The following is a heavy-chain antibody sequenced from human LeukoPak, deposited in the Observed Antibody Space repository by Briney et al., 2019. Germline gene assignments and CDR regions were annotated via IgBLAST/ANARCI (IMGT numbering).Heavy chain of an antibody. Sequence: PGGSLRLSCAASGFTFSDYYMSWIRQAPGKGLEWVSYISASGSTKYYADSVKGRFTISRDNAKNSLYLQMNSLRAEDTAVYYCAREVRMVRGVYFDYWGQGTLVIVSS. D-gene: IGHD3-10*01. CDR1: GFTFSDYY. J-gene: IGHJ4*02. CDR3: AREVRMVRGVYFDY. CDR2: ISASGSTK. V-gene: IGHV3-11*04.